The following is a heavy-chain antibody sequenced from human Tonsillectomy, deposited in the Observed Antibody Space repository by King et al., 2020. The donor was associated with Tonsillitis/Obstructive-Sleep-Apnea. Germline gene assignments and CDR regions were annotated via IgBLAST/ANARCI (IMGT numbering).Heavy chain of an antibody. CDR2: ISGGGGST. CDR3: AKAMVQGIIITIFDY. Sequence: VQLVESGGGLVQPGGSLRLSCAAPGITFISYAMSWVRQAPGKGLEWGSTISGGGGSTYYAESVKGRFTISRDNSKNTLYLQMNSLRAEDTAVYYCAKAMVQGIIITIFDYWGQGTLVTVSS. CDR1: GITFISYA. V-gene: IGHV3-23*04. J-gene: IGHJ4*02. D-gene: IGHD3-10*01.